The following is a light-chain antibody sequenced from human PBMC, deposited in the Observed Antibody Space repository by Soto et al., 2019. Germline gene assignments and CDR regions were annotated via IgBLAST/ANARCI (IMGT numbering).Light chain of an antibody. J-gene: IGKJ4*01. Sequence: EIVLTQSPGTLSLSPGERATLSCRASQSLSNIYLPWYQQKPGQALRLLIYGASSRATGIPDRFSGSGSGTEFTLTINRLEPEDFAVYYCQQYDSSPLTFGGGTKVDIK. V-gene: IGKV3-20*01. CDR2: GAS. CDR1: QSLSNIY. CDR3: QQYDSSPLT.